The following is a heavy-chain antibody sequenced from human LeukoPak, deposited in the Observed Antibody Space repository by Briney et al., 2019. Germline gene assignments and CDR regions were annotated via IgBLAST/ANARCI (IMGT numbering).Heavy chain of an antibody. J-gene: IGHJ4*02. CDR1: GLTFSSYA. D-gene: IGHD4-11*01. CDR2: ISYDGSNK. Sequence: GGSLRLSFAASGLTFSSYAMQWVRQAPGKGLEWVAGISYDGSNKYYADSVKGRFTIYRDKTKNTLYLQMNSLRAEDTAVYYCARDWSNYVLDYWGQGTLVTVSS. CDR3: ARDWSNYVLDY. V-gene: IGHV3-30-3*01.